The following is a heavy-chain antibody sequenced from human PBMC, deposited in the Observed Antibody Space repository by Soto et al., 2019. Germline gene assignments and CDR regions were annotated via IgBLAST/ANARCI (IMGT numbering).Heavy chain of an antibody. CDR1: GFTFSSYG. V-gene: IGHV3-30*18. J-gene: IGHJ4*02. D-gene: IGHD5-12*01. CDR2: ISYDGSNK. Sequence: GGSLRLSCAASGFTFSSYGMHWVRQAPGKGLEWVAVISYDGSNKYFADSVKGRFTISRDNSKNTLYLQMNSLRAEDTAVYYCAKDVALDYWGQGTLVTVSS. CDR3: AKDVALDY.